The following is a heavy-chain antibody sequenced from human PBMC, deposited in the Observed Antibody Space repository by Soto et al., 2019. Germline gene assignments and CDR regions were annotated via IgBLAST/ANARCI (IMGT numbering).Heavy chain of an antibody. CDR3: ARGRLTY. CDR2: ISGSGGST. D-gene: IGHD2-21*02. CDR1: GFTFSAYD. J-gene: IGHJ4*02. Sequence: EVQLLESGGGLVHPGWSLRLSCAASGFTFSAYDMSWVRQAPGKGLEWVSAISGSGGSTYYADSVKGRFTISRDNSKNTLFLQMISLRAEVTAVYYCARGRLTYWGQGTLVTVSS. V-gene: IGHV3-23*01.